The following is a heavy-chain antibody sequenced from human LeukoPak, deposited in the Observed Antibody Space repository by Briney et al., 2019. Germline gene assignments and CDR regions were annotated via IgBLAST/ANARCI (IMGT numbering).Heavy chain of an antibody. CDR2: IKQDGGEK. CDR1: GFTFSSYC. V-gene: IGHV3-7*03. Sequence: GGSLRLSCAASGFTFSSYCMSWVRQAPGKGLEWVANIKQDGGEKYYVDSVKGRFTISRDNAKNSLYLQMNSLRAEDTAVYYCARVRKTNPDDDFWSGYYYYYGMDVWGQGTTVTVSS. J-gene: IGHJ6*02. CDR3: ARVRKTNPDDDFWSGYYYYYGMDV. D-gene: IGHD3-3*01.